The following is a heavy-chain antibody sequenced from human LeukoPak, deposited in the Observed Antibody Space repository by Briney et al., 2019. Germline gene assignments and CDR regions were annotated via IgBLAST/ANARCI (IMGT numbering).Heavy chain of an antibody. CDR1: GGSISSSSYY. V-gene: IGHV4-39*01. D-gene: IGHD3-22*01. Sequence: SETLSLTCTVSGGSISSSSYYWVWIRQPPGKGLEWIGSIYYSGTTYYNPSLKSRVTISVDTSQKQFSLRLSSVTAADTAVYYCARVSGYYYDSSFQHWGQGTLVTVSS. CDR3: ARVSGYYYDSSFQH. CDR2: IYYSGTT. J-gene: IGHJ1*01.